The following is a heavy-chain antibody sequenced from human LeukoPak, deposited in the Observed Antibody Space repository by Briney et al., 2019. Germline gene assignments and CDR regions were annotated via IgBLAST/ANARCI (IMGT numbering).Heavy chain of an antibody. CDR3: AREAPFDY. CDR2: IYYSGST. Sequence: SETLSLTCTVSGGSVSSGSYYWSWIRQPPGKGLEWIGYIYYSGSTNYNPSLKSRVTISVDTSKNQFSLKLSSVTAADTAVYYCAREAPFDYWGQGTLVTVSS. CDR1: GGSVSSGSYY. V-gene: IGHV4-61*01. J-gene: IGHJ4*02.